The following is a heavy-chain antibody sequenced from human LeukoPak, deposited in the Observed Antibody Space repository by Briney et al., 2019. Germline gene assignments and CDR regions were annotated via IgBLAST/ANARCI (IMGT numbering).Heavy chain of an antibody. D-gene: IGHD3-3*01. V-gene: IGHV4-59*01. J-gene: IGHJ5*02. Sequence: SETLSLTCTVSGGSISSYYWSWIRQPPGEGLEWIGYIYYSGSTNYNPSLKSRVTISVDTSKNQFSLKLSSVTAADTAVYYCAKDQGEWLPIPTLWSWGQGTLVTVSS. CDR2: IYYSGST. CDR3: AKDQGEWLPIPTLWS. CDR1: GGSISSYY.